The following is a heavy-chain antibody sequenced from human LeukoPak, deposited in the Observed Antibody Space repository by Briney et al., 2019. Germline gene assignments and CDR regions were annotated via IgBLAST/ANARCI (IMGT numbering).Heavy chain of an antibody. J-gene: IGHJ3*02. CDR3: ARDSSSGYHVPFDI. CDR1: GYTFTGYY. Sequence: ASVKVSCKASGYTFTGYYMHWVRQAPGQGLEWMGWINTYTGNPTYAPGFTGHFVFSLDTSVSTAYLQISSLKAEDTAVYYCARDSSSGYHVPFDIWGQGTMVTVSS. V-gene: IGHV7-4-1*02. CDR2: INTYTGNP. D-gene: IGHD6-13*01.